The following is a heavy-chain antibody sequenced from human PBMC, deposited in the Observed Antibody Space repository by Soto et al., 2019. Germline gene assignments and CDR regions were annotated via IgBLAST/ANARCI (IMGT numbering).Heavy chain of an antibody. CDR2: ISSSSSYI. V-gene: IGHV3-21*01. D-gene: IGHD7-27*01. J-gene: IGHJ4*02. CDR3: ARVLGPTPTLG. CDR1: GFTFSSYS. Sequence: GGSLRLSCAASGFTFSSYSMNWVRQAPGKGLEWVSSISSSSSYIYYADSVKGRFTISRDNAKNSLYLQMNSLRAEDTAVYYCARVLGPTPTLGWGQGTLVTVSS.